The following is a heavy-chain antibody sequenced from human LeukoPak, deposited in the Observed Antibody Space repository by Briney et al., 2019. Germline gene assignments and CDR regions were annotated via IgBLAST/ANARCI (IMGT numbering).Heavy chain of an antibody. Sequence: ASVKVSCKASGYTFTGYYMHRVRQVPGQGLEWMGLMNPSGGSTNYAQKFQGRVTMTRDTSTSTVYMELSSLRSEDTAVYYCARGPSITMVRGGQWYYYMDVWGKGTTVTISS. V-gene: IGHV1-46*01. CDR3: ARGPSITMVRGGQWYYYMDV. J-gene: IGHJ6*03. D-gene: IGHD3-10*01. CDR1: GYTFTGYY. CDR2: MNPSGGST.